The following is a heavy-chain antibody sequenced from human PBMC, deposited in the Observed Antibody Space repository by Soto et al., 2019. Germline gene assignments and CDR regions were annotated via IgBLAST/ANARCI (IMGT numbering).Heavy chain of an antibody. V-gene: IGHV4-59*08. CDR3: ARMYSSSWDYFDY. J-gene: IGHJ4*02. D-gene: IGHD6-13*01. Sequence: QVQLQESGPGLVKPSETLSLTCSVSGGSISNYYWSWIRRPPGKGLEWIGYIHSSGSTNYSPSLKSRVTISVDTSKSQFSLRLTSVTAADTALYYCARMYSSSWDYFDYWGQGTLVTVSS. CDR1: GGSISNYY. CDR2: IHSSGST.